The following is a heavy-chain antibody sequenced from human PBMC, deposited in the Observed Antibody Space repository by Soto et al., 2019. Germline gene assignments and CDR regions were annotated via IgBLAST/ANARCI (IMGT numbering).Heavy chain of an antibody. J-gene: IGHJ4*02. V-gene: IGHV3-23*01. Sequence: EVQLLESGGGLVQPGGSLRLSCAASGFTFSSYAMSWVRQAPGKGLEWVSAISGSGGTTYYPDSVKGRFTISRDNSKNTLYLQMDSLRSEDTAVDYCAKGGNWNDNHFDYLGQGTLVTVSS. CDR3: AKGGNWNDNHFDY. CDR2: ISGSGGTT. CDR1: GFTFSSYA. D-gene: IGHD1-20*01.